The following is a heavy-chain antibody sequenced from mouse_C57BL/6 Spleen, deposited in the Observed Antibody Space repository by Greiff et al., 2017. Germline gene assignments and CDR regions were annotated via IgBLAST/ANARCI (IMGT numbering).Heavy chain of an antibody. D-gene: IGHD2-3*01. CDR1: GFSLTSYG. CDR2: IWSDGST. CDR3: ARHDGYYGDYYAMDY. J-gene: IGHJ4*01. V-gene: IGHV2-6-1*01. Sequence: VQLVESGPGLVAPSQSLSITCTVSGFSLTSYGVHWVRQPPGKGLEWLVVIWSDGSTTYNSALKSRLSISKDNSKSQVFLKMNSLQTDDTAMYYCARHDGYYGDYYAMDYWGQGTSVTVSS.